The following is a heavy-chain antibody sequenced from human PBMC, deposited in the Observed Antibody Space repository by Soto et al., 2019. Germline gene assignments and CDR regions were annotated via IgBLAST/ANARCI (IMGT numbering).Heavy chain of an antibody. Sequence: ASVKVSCKDSGYTFTGYYMHWVRQAPGQGLEWMGSINPNSGGTNYAQKFQGRVTMTRDTSISTAYMELSRLRSDDTAVYYCARGTAPTYSDILTGYYKSNYFDYWGQGTPVPVSS. CDR2: INPNSGGT. CDR1: GYTFTGYY. J-gene: IGHJ4*02. V-gene: IGHV1-2*02. D-gene: IGHD3-9*01. CDR3: ARGTAPTYSDILTGYYKSNYFDY.